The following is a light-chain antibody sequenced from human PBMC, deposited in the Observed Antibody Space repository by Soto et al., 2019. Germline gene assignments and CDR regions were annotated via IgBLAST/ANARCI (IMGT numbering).Light chain of an antibody. CDR1: QTISSW. V-gene: IGKV1-39*01. CDR3: QQSYSTPRT. J-gene: IGKJ1*01. CDR2: AAS. Sequence: DIHMTQSPSPLSGSVGDRVTITCLASQTISSWLAWYQQKPGKAPKLLIYAASSLQSGVPSRFSGSGSGTDFTLTISSLQPEDFATYYCQQSYSTPRTFGQGTKVDIK.